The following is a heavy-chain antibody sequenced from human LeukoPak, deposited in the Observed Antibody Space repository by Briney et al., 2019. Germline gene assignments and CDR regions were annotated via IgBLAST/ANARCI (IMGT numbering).Heavy chain of an antibody. CDR3: ARVRLTNWFDP. Sequence: NPSETLFLTCTVSGGSISSSSYYWGWIRQPPGKGLEWIGSIYYSGSTYYNPSLKSRVTISVDTSKNQFSLKLSSVTAADTAVYYCARVRLTNWFDPWGQGTLVTVSS. CDR1: GGSISSSSYY. J-gene: IGHJ5*02. CDR2: IYYSGST. V-gene: IGHV4-39*01.